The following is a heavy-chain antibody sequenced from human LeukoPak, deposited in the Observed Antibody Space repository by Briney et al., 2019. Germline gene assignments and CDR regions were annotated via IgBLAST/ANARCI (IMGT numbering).Heavy chain of an antibody. CDR1: GFTFSSYA. CDR3: SLLLLWFGELYYNGMDV. J-gene: IGHJ6*04. Sequence: GGSLRLSCAASGFTFSSYAMSWVRQAPGKGLEWVSAISGSGGSTYYADSVKGRFTISGDNSKNTLYLQMNSLRAEDTAVYYCSLLLLWFGELYYNGMDVWGKGTTVTVSS. V-gene: IGHV3-23*01. D-gene: IGHD3-10*01. CDR2: ISGSGGST.